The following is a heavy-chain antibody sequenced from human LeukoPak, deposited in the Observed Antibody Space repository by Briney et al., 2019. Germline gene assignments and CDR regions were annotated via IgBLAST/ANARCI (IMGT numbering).Heavy chain of an antibody. CDR2: IYISGST. CDR1: GGSINSYY. J-gene: IGHJ3*02. CDR3: ARGYSSGWYTSDAFDI. Sequence: SETLSLTCTVSGGSINSYYWSWTRQPAGKGLEWIGRIYISGSTNYNPSLKSRVTMSVDTSKNQFSLKLSSVTAADTAVYYCARGYSSGWYTSDAFDIWGQGTMVTVSS. V-gene: IGHV4-4*07. D-gene: IGHD6-19*01.